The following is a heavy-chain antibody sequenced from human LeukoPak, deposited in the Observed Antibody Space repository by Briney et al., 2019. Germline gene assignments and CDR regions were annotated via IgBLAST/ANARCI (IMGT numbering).Heavy chain of an antibody. D-gene: IGHD2-15*01. CDR1: GFTFSGYS. CDR3: ARVIAGAIDY. Sequence: GGSLRLSCAASGFTFSGYSMTWVRQAPGKGLEWVANVAPDGSAQNYVDSLEGRFTISRDNPNNSLYLQMHSLRAEDAAVYYCARVIAGAIDYWGQGTLVTVYS. J-gene: IGHJ4*02. CDR2: VAPDGSAQ. V-gene: IGHV3-7*01.